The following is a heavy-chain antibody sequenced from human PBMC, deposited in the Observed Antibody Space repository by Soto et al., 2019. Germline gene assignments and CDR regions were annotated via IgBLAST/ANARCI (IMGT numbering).Heavy chain of an antibody. CDR3: AKHLSDFWSGYLS. J-gene: IGHJ5*02. D-gene: IGHD3-3*01. CDR2: ISGNGGTT. V-gene: IGHV3-23*01. CDR1: GFTFSSYA. Sequence: GGSLRLSCAASGFTFSSYAMSWVRQAPGKGLEWVSDISGNGGTTYYADSVKGRFTISRDNSKNTLYLQMNSLRAEDTAVYYCAKHLSDFWSGYLSWGQGTLVTVSS.